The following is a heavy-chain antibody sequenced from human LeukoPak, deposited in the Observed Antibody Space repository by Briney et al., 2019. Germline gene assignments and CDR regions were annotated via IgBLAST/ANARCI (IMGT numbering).Heavy chain of an antibody. CDR2: INDESSDI. Sequence: GGSLRLSCAASGFTFSLYAMNWVRQAPGKGLEWVSYINDESSDIHYAGSVRGRFTISRDDARQTLYLQLSSLRVEDTAVYYCARDTFQPGLIDSWGQGTLVTVSS. D-gene: IGHD2-2*01. J-gene: IGHJ4*02. CDR3: ARDTFQPGLIDS. CDR1: GFTFSLYA. V-gene: IGHV3-21*05.